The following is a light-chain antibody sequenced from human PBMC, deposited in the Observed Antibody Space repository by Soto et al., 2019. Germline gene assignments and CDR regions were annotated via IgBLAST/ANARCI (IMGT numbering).Light chain of an antibody. V-gene: IGLV2-14*01. CDR2: EVT. J-gene: IGLJ1*01. Sequence: QSALTQPASVSGSPGQSITISCTGASSDVGGYNYVSWYQQHPGKAPKLIIYEVTTRPSGISNRLSGSKSGKTASLTISGLLAEDEADYYCGSYASTSTLGVFGTGTQRTVL. CDR3: GSYASTSTLGV. CDR1: SSDVGGYNY.